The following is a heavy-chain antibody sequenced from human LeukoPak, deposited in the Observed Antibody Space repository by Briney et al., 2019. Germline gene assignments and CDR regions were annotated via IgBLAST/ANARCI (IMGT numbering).Heavy chain of an antibody. CDR3: ARAPGYSSGWYSDGRDY. V-gene: IGHV3-74*01. CDR1: GFTFSSYW. CDR2: TNSDGSST. Sequence: GGSLRLSCAASGFTFSSYWMHWVRQAPGKWLGWVSCTNSDGSSTSYGDSVKGRFTMSRDNAKNTLYLQMNSLRAEDTAVYYCARAPGYSSGWYSDGRDYWGQGTLVTVSS. J-gene: IGHJ4*02. D-gene: IGHD6-19*01.